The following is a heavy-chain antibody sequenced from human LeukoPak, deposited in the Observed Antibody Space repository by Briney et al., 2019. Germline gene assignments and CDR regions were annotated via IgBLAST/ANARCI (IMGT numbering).Heavy chain of an antibody. V-gene: IGHV3-33*01. Sequence: GGFLRLSCAASGFPFSNYGMHWVRQAPGKGLEWVAVIWHDGTNTYHVDSVKVRFTISRDNSKNTLYLQMNSLRVEDTAVYYCARDWCPSTSCYSRFDFWGQGTLVTVSS. CDR1: GFPFSNYG. J-gene: IGHJ4*02. D-gene: IGHD2-15*01. CDR2: IWHDGTNT. CDR3: ARDWCPSTSCYSRFDF.